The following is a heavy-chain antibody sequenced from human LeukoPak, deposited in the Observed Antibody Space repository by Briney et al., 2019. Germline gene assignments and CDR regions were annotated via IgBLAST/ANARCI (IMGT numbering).Heavy chain of an antibody. Sequence: ASVKVSCKASGYTFTDSYMHWVRQAPGQGLEWMGWINPNSGGTNYAQTFQGRVTMTRDTSISTAYMELSRLRSDDTAVYYCARFMDFDYWGQGTLVTVSS. CDR2: INPNSGGT. D-gene: IGHD3-10*01. J-gene: IGHJ4*02. V-gene: IGHV1-2*02. CDR1: GYTFTDSY. CDR3: ARFMDFDY.